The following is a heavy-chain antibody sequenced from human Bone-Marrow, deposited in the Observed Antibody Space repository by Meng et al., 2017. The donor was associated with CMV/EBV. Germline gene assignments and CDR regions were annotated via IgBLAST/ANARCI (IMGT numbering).Heavy chain of an antibody. CDR1: FTSYD. V-gene: IGHV1-8*03. CDR3: ARGSGYYDFWSGYPVPFEY. J-gene: IGHJ4*02. CDR2: MNPNSGNT. Sequence: FTSYDINWVRQATGQGLEWMGWMNPNSGNTGYAQKFQGRVTITRNTSISTAYMELSSLRSEDTAVYYCARGSGYYDFWSGYPVPFEYWGQGTLVTVSS. D-gene: IGHD3-3*01.